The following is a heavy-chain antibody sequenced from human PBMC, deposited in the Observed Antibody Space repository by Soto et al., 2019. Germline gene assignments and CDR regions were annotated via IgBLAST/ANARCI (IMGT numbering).Heavy chain of an antibody. CDR2: INAGNGNT. D-gene: IGHD6-19*01. CDR1: GYTFTSYA. J-gene: IGHJ4*02. CDR3: ARVRADQWPHFDY. V-gene: IGHV1-3*01. Sequence: ASVKVSCKASGYTFTSYAMHWVRQAPGQRLEWMGWINAGNGNTKYSQKFQGRVTITRDTSASTAYMELSSLRSEDTAVYYCARVRADQWPHFDYWGQGTLVTVS.